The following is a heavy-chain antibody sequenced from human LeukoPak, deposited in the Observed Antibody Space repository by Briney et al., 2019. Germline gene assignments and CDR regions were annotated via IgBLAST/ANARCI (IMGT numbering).Heavy chain of an antibody. CDR2: IYYSGST. D-gene: IGHD3-3*01. CDR3: ARALGFWSGYPFDY. V-gene: IGHV4-59*01. Sequence: SETLSLTCTVSGGSISSYYWIWIRQPPGKGLEWIGYIYYSGSTDYNPSLKSRVTMSVDTSKNQFSLKLSSVTAADTAVYYCARALGFWSGYPFDYWGQGTLVTVSS. J-gene: IGHJ4*02. CDR1: GGSISSYY.